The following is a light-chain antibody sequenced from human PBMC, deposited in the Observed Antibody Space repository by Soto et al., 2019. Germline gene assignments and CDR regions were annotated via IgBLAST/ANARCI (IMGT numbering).Light chain of an antibody. J-gene: IGKJ2*01. CDR2: GAS. CDR3: QQYQNWPLFT. Sequence: EIVMTQSPATLSVSPGERATLSCWASQSVSSNFAWYQQKPGQAPRLLIHGASTRATGIPARFSGSGSGTEFTLTISSLQSEDFAVYYCQQYQNWPLFTFGQGTKV. V-gene: IGKV3-15*01. CDR1: QSVSSN.